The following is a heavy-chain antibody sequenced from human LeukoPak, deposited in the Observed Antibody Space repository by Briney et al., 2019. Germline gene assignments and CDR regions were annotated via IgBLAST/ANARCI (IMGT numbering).Heavy chain of an antibody. Sequence: GESLKISCKGSGYSFTSYWIGWVRQMPGKGLEWMGIIYPGDSDIRYSPSFQGQVTISADKSISTAYLQWSSLKASDTAMYYCARFSASYSGSYYHWGQGTLVTVSS. CDR1: GYSFTSYW. CDR3: ARFSASYSGSYYH. D-gene: IGHD1-26*01. J-gene: IGHJ5*02. V-gene: IGHV5-51*01. CDR2: IYPGDSDI.